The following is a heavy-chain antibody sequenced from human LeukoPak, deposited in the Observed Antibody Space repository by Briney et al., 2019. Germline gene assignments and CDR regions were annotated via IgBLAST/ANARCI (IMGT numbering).Heavy chain of an antibody. CDR1: GDSLTDLT. V-gene: IGHV1-24*01. Sequence: GASVKVSCNVAGDSLTDLTIHWVRQAPGKGLEWMGGYDVEDYDTIYAQDFQDRVSLTEDTSTNTAYMELSSLRSEDTAVYYCARRLILAAAPRRYYYYGMDVWGQGTTVTVSS. J-gene: IGHJ6*02. CDR3: ARRLILAAAPRRYYYYGMDV. CDR2: YDVEDYDT. D-gene: IGHD2-15*01.